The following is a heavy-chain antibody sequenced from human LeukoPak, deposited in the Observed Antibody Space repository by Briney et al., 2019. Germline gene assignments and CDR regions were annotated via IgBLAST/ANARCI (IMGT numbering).Heavy chain of an antibody. D-gene: IGHD2-21*01. CDR3: AKERQAGDYFTSDY. V-gene: IGHV3-23*01. J-gene: IGHJ4*02. CDR1: GFTFSAYT. Sequence: GGSLRLSCAASGFTFSAYTMNWVRPAQGKGLEWVSAIGSGFSAYYTDSVKGRFTISRDNSKNTVFLQMNSLRAEDTAVYFCAKERQAGDYFTSDYRGQGTLVTVSS. CDR2: IGSGFSA.